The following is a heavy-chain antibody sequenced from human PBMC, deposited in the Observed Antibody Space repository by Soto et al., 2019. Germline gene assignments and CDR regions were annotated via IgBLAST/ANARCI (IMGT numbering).Heavy chain of an antibody. V-gene: IGHV3-11*05. D-gene: IGHD3-22*01. J-gene: IGHJ4*02. CDR2: ISSSSSYT. Sequence: QVQLVESGGGLVKPGGSLRLSCAASGFPFSDYYISWIRQAPGKGLEWASYISSSSSYTNYADSVKGRFTISRDNAKNSLYLQMNSLRAEDTAVYYCARDTHDSSGYYYVLTYWGQGTLVTVSS. CDR3: ARDTHDSSGYYYVLTY. CDR1: GFPFSDYY.